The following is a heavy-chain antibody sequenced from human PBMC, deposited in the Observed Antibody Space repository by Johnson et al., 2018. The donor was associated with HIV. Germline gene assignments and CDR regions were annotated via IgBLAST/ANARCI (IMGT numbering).Heavy chain of an antibody. Sequence: VQLVESGGGLVRPGESLRLSCVASGFTFNNYWMSWVRQAPGRGLEWVANIKQDGSEKFYVDSVKGRFTISRDNAENSLYLQMNSLRAEDTAVYYCARANYYHNWGQGTMVTVSS. J-gene: IGHJ3*02. CDR2: IKQDGSEK. V-gene: IGHV3-7*01. CDR3: ARANYYHN. CDR1: GFTFNNYW. D-gene: IGHD3-10*01.